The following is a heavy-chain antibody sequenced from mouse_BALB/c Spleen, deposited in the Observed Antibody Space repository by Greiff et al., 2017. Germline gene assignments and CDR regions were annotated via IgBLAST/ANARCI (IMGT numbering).Heavy chain of an antibody. Sequence: EVMLVESGGGLVKLGGSLKLSCAASGFTFSSYYMSWVRQTPEKRLELVAAINSNGGSTYYPDTVKGRFTISRDNAKNTLYLQMSSLKSEDTALYYCARRGITTTSYFDYWGQGTTLTVSS. CDR1: GFTFSSYY. CDR2: INSNGGST. V-gene: IGHV5-6-2*01. D-gene: IGHD2-4*01. CDR3: ARRGITTTSYFDY. J-gene: IGHJ2*01.